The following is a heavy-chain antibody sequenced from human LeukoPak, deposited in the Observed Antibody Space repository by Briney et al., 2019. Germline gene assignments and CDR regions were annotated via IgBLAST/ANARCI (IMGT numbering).Heavy chain of an antibody. CDR2: ISYDGSNK. V-gene: IGHV3-30*03. CDR3: ARSRSYPSSGWYSDYYYGMDV. Sequence: GGSLRLSCAASGFTFSSCGMHWVRQAPGKGLEWVAVISYDGSNKYYADSVKGRFTISRDNSKNTLYLQMNSLRAEDTAVYYCARSRSYPSSGWYSDYYYGMDVWGQGTTVTVSS. J-gene: IGHJ6*02. D-gene: IGHD6-19*01. CDR1: GFTFSSCG.